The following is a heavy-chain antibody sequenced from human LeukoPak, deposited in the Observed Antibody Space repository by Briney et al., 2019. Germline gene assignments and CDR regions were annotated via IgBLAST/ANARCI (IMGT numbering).Heavy chain of an antibody. D-gene: IGHD3-10*01. CDR3: VRVGYYGSGSYYDFDY. J-gene: IGHJ4*02. CDR2: IYHSGST. Sequence: SETLSLTCAVSGYSISSGYYWGWIRQPPGKGLEWIGSIYHSGSTYYNPSLKSRVTISVDTSKNQFSLKLSSVTAADTAVYYCVRVGYYGSGSYYDFDYWGQGTLVTVSS. V-gene: IGHV4-38-2*01. CDR1: GYSISSGYY.